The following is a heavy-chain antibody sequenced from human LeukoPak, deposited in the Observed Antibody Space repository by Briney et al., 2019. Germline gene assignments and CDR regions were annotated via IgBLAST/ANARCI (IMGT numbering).Heavy chain of an antibody. CDR2: ISFDGNNK. D-gene: IGHD3-10*01. CDR3: ARDLPSGSGSYYKRPLYFDY. J-gene: IGHJ4*02. CDR1: GFTFSSYG. Sequence: PGGSLRLSCAASGFTFSSYGMHWVRQAPHKGLEWVAVISFDGNNKYYADSVKGRFTISRDNAKNSLYLQMNSLRAEDTAVYYCARDLPSGSGSYYKRPLYFDYWGQGTLVTVSS. V-gene: IGHV3-30*12.